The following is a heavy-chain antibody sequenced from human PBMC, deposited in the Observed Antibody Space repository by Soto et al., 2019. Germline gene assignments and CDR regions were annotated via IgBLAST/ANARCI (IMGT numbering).Heavy chain of an antibody. D-gene: IGHD3-10*01. CDR1: GYTFTSYG. CDR2: ISAYNGNT. Sequence: QVQLVQSGAEVKKPGASVKVSCKASGYTFTSYGISWVRQAPGQGLEWMGWISAYNGNTNYAQKLQGRVTMTTDTSKSTAQMELRILRSDATAVYYCERTRRLVWFGENGMDVWGQGTTVTVCS. V-gene: IGHV1-18*01. CDR3: ERTRRLVWFGENGMDV. J-gene: IGHJ6*02.